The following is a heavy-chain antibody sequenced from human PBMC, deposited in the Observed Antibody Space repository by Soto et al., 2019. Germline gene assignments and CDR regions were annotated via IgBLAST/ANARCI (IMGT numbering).Heavy chain of an antibody. J-gene: IGHJ5*01. CDR2: IYKSAAT. D-gene: IGHD2-15*01. V-gene: IGHV4-30-4*01. CDR3: ARGRYCLAGRCFPNWFDS. Sequence: SLSHTCSVRGDSNSSVDYFWAWISQPLGQALEYIGYIYKSAATYYNPSFESRVAISLDTSKSQFSLNVTSVTAADTAVYFCARGRYCLAGRCFPNWFDSWGQGTLFTVAS. CDR1: GDSNSSVDYF.